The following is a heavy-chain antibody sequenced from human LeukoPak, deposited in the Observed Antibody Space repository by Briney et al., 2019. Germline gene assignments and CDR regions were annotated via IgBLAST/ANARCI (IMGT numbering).Heavy chain of an antibody. J-gene: IGHJ4*02. D-gene: IGHD3-22*01. CDR1: GASITSKAYF. CDR2: LSYDGSA. Sequence: SETLSLTCTVSGASITSKAYFWGWIRRPPGKGLEWVGTLSYDGSAYYNTSLRSRVTISVDTSKSQFSLKVTSVTAADTAVYFCARGLVDYELPKGYIDYWGRGTLVTVSS. V-gene: IGHV4-39*07. CDR3: ARGLVDYELPKGYIDY.